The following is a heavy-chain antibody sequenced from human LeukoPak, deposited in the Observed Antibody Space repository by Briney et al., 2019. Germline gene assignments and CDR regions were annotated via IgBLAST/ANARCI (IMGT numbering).Heavy chain of an antibody. V-gene: IGHV3-30*03. J-gene: IGHJ6*02. Sequence: GGSLRLSCAASGFTFSKYAMSWVRQAPGKGLEWVAVISYDGSNKYYADSVKGRFTISRDNSKNTLYLQMNSLRAEDTAVYYCATSTVTASNYYYYYGMDVWGQGTTVTVSS. CDR2: ISYDGSNK. D-gene: IGHD4-17*01. CDR1: GFTFSKYA. CDR3: ATSTVTASNYYYYYGMDV.